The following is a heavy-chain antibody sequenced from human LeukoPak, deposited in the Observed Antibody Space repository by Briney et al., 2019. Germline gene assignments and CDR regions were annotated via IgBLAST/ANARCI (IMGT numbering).Heavy chain of an antibody. CDR1: GVTFSSYA. Sequence: GGSLRLSCAASGVTFSSYAMSWVRQAPGKGFERVSAISGSGGSTYYADSVKGRFTISRDSAKNAMYMQMNSLRAEDTAVYYCATEGDGGSDYYGMDAWGQGTTVTVSS. V-gene: IGHV3-23*01. D-gene: IGHD4-23*01. J-gene: IGHJ6*02. CDR3: ATEGDGGSDYYGMDA. CDR2: ISGSGGST.